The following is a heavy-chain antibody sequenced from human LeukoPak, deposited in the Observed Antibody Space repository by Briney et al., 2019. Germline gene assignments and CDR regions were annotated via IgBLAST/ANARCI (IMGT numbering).Heavy chain of an antibody. Sequence: SETLSLTCTVSGGSIRGSSDYWGWIRQSPGKGLEWIGSVYYSGSTYYNPSPKSRVSISVDTSKNQFHVRLTSVTAADTAVYYCARNESVLGTTGLNDFFDDWGQGTLVTVSS. CDR1: GGSIRGSSDY. D-gene: IGHD1-26*01. J-gene: IGHJ4*02. V-gene: IGHV4-39*01. CDR3: ARNESVLGTTGLNDFFDD. CDR2: VYYSGST.